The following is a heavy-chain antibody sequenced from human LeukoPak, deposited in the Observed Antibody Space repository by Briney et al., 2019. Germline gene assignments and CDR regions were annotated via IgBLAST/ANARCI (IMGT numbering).Heavy chain of an antibody. V-gene: IGHV3-7*01. CDR3: ARGRYYDFWSGYPSTYYYYYYMDV. D-gene: IGHD3-3*01. Sequence: TGGSLRLSCAASGFTFSSYWMSWVRQAPGKGLEWVANIRQDGSEKYYVDSVKGRFTISRDNAKNSLYLQMNSLRAEDTAVYYCARGRYYDFWSGYPSTYYYYYYMDVWGKGTTVTVSS. CDR2: IRQDGSEK. J-gene: IGHJ6*03. CDR1: GFTFSSYW.